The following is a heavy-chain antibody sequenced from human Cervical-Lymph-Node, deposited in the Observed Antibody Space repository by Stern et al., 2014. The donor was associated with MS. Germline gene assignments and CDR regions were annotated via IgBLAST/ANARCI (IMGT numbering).Heavy chain of an antibody. V-gene: IGHV4-39*01. CDR3: ARMEQWLDFDY. J-gene: IGHJ4*02. CDR2: IYYSGST. CDR1: GGSISSSSYY. D-gene: IGHD6-19*01. Sequence: QLQLQESGPGLVKPSETLSLTCTVSGGSISSSSYYWGWIRQPPGKGLEWIGSIYYSGSTYYNPSLKSRVTISVETSKNQFSRKLSSVTAADTAVYYCARMEQWLDFDYWGQGTLVTVSS.